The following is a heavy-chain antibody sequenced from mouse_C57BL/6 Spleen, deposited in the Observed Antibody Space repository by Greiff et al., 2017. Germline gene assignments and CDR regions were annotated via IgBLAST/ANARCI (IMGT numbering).Heavy chain of an antibody. CDR2: ISDGGSYT. CDR1: GFTFSSYA. D-gene: IGHD4-1*01. V-gene: IGHV5-4*01. J-gene: IGHJ2*01. CDR3: ARDWTGDYFDY. Sequence: DVQLVESGGGLVKPGGSLKLSCAASGFTFSSYAMSWVRQTPEKRLEWVATISDGGSYTYYPDNVKGRFTISRDNAKNNLYLQMSHLKSEDTAMYYCARDWTGDYFDYWGQGTTLTVSS.